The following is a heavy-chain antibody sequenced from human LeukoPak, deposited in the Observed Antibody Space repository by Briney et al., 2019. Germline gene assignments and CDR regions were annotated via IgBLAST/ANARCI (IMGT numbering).Heavy chain of an antibody. J-gene: IGHJ4*02. CDR2: ISSKSSYR. V-gene: IGHV3-11*05. Sequence: PGGSLRLSCAASGFTFSDYYMSWIRQAPGKGLEWVSYISSKSSYRHYADSVKGRFTISRDDAKNSLYLQMDSLRAEDTAMYYCARDPGGTIGTYMYYFDYWGQGTLVTVSS. D-gene: IGHD1-1*01. CDR3: ARDPGGTIGTYMYYFDY. CDR1: GFTFSDYY.